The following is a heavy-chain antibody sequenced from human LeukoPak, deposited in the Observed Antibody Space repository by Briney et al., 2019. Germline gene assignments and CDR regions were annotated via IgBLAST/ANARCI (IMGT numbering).Heavy chain of an antibody. CDR2: IKPNSGDT. V-gene: IGHV1-2*02. J-gene: IGHJ4*02. CDR3: ARAVGGDGSGSL. CDR1: GYSFADYY. D-gene: IGHD3-10*01. Sequence: ASVKVSCKASGYSFADYYMHWVRQAPGQGLEWMGWIKPNSGDTRSAQKFQGRVIMTRDTSTGTAYMELSSLRYDDTAVYYCARAVGGDGSGSLWGPGTLVTVSS.